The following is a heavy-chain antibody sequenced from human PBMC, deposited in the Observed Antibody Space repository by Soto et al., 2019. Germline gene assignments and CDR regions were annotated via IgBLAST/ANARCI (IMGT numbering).Heavy chain of an antibody. V-gene: IGHV3-23*01. J-gene: IGHJ6*02. D-gene: IGHD1-1*01. CDR2: ISISGGGT. CDR1: GFTFSSYA. Sequence: EVQLLESGGGLVQPGGSLRLSCAASGFTFSSYAMGWVRQAPGNGLEWVSAISISGGGTYYADSVNGLFTISRDKSKTPLYLQMNNMRAEDTAVYYCQSRGTRPQSYYGMDVWGQGTTVTVSS. CDR3: QSRGTRPQSYYGMDV.